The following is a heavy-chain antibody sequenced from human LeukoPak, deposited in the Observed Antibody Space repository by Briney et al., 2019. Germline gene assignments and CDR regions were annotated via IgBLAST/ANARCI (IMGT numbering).Heavy chain of an antibody. D-gene: IGHD3-3*01. CDR1: GYTFTSDY. V-gene: IGHV1-46*01. Sequence: ASVRVSCKASGYTFTSDYIHWVRQAPGQGLEWLGIINPSGGRTTYGQNFQGRVTMTRDTSTSTVYMELSSLRSEDTAVYYCARGSRFLDYWGQGTLVTVSS. CDR2: INPSGGRT. J-gene: IGHJ4*02. CDR3: ARGSRFLDY.